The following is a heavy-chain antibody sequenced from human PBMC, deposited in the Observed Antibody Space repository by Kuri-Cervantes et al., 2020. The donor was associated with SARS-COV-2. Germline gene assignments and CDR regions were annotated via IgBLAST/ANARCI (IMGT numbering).Heavy chain of an antibody. CDR3: ARERCMLYGYRCSYFDY. V-gene: IGHV1-18*01. D-gene: IGHD2-8*01. CDR2: IGDHNGNT. CDR1: GYTFSDYG. Sequence: ASVKVSCKASGYTFSDYGVSWVRQAPGQGLEWVGWIGDHNGNTIYAQKVQDRVTMTTDASTSTAYMELGSLRSDDTAVYYCARERCMLYGYRCSYFDYWGQGTLVTVSS. J-gene: IGHJ4*02.